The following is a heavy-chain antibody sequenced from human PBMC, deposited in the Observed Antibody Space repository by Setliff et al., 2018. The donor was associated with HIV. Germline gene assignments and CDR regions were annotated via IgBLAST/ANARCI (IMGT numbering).Heavy chain of an antibody. CDR1: GGSISSSSYY. Sequence: SETLSLTCTVSGGSISSSSYYWDWIRQPPGKSLEWVGSIFYTGSTNYRPSLESRVIVSLDTSKNQFSLKLGSVTAADTAVYYCTRRDVTTGMDSWGPGILVTVS. CDR2: IFYTGST. V-gene: IGHV4-39*01. D-gene: IGHD4-17*01. CDR3: TRRDVTTGMDS. J-gene: IGHJ4*02.